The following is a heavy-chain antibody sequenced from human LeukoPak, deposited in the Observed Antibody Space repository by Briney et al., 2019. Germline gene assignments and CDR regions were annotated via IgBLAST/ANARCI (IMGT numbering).Heavy chain of an antibody. D-gene: IGHD2-2*01. V-gene: IGHV1-8*03. Sequence: ASVKVSCKASGYTFTSYDINWVRQAAGQGLEWMGWMNLKTGNTGFSQKFQGRVTITRDTSISTAYMELSRLTSEDTGVYYCTRGLPRDGLVVIAAANEYWGQGSLVTVSS. CDR3: TRGLPRDGLVVIAAANEY. CDR1: GYTFTSYD. CDR2: MNLKTGNT. J-gene: IGHJ4*02.